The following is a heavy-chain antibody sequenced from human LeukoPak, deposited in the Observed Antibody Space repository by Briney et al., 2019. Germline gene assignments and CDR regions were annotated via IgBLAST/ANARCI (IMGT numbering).Heavy chain of an antibody. J-gene: IGHJ4*02. CDR1: GYTFTGYY. CDR3: ARDPQRYYGDYYFDY. D-gene: IGHD4-17*01. V-gene: IGHV1-2*02. Sequence: ASVKVSCKASGYTFTGYYMHWVRQAPGQGLEWMGWINPNSGGTNYAQKFQGRVTMTRDTSISTAYMELSRLRSDDTAVYYCARDPQRYYGDYYFDYLGQGTLVTVSS. CDR2: INPNSGGT.